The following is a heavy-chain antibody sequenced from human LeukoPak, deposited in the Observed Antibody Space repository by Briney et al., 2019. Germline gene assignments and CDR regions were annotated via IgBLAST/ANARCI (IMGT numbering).Heavy chain of an antibody. V-gene: IGHV4-61*01. D-gene: IGHD5-18*01. CDR3: ARGGYPGYFQH. CDR2: IYYSGST. J-gene: IGHJ1*01. Sequence: SQTLSLTCTVSGGSISSGSYYWSWIRQPPGKGLEWIGYIYYSGSTNYNPSLKSRVTISVDTSKNQFSLKLSSVTAADTAVYYCARGGYPGYFQHWGQGTLVTVSS. CDR1: GGSISSGSYY.